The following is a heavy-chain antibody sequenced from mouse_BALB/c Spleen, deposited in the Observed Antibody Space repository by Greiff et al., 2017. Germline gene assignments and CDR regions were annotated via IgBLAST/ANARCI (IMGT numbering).Heavy chain of an antibody. J-gene: IGHJ4*01. CDR3: ARLGRRNYAMDY. CDR2: ISSGGSYT. V-gene: IGHV5-6*02. D-gene: IGHD4-1*01. CDR1: GFTFSSYG. Sequence: DVKLVESGGDLVKPGGSLKLSCAASGFTFSSYGMSWVRQTPDKRLEWVATISSGGSYTYYPDSVKGRFTISRDNAKNTLYLQMSSLKSEDTAMYYCARLGRRNYAMDYWGQGTSVTVSS.